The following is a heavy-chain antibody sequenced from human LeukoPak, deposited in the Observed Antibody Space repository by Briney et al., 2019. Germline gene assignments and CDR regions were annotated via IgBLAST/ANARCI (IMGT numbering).Heavy chain of an antibody. D-gene: IGHD1-26*01. CDR2: IFYSGST. Sequence: SETLSLTCTVSGGSISTSNYYWGWIRQPPGKGLEWIGNIFYSGSTYYSPSLKSRVTISLDTSRNQFSLKLTSVTAADTAVYYCARLGGSYPPGFDPWGQGTLVTVSS. V-gene: IGHV4-39*07. CDR3: ARLGGSYPPGFDP. J-gene: IGHJ5*02. CDR1: GGSISTSNYY.